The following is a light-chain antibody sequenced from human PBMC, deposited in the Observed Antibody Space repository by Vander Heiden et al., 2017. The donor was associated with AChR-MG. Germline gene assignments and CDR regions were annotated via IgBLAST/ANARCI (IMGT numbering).Light chain of an antibody. CDR3: QLWDSSSDPYVV. V-gene: IGLV3-21*02. CDR1: NIRSKT. Sequence: SHVLTQPPSASVAPGETARITCGGNNIRSKTVHWYQQKPGQAPVLVVYDDSDRLSGVSERFSGSNSGNTATLTISRVEAGDEADYYCQLWDSSSDPYVVFGGGTKLTVL. CDR2: DDS. J-gene: IGLJ2*01.